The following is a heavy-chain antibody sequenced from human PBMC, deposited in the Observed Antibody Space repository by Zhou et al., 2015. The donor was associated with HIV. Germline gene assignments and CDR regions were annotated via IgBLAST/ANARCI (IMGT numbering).Heavy chain of an antibody. CDR3: ARPSVGVWGSYLDY. V-gene: IGHV1-46*01. J-gene: IGHJ4*02. Sequence: QVQLMQSGAEVKKPGASVKLSCKASGYTFTNYNMYWVRQAPGQGLEWMGIINPSGGSTSYAQKFQGRVTMTRDTSTSTVYMELSSLRPEDTAVYFCARPSVGVWGSYLDYWGQGTLVIVSS. D-gene: IGHD3-16*01. CDR2: INPSGGST. CDR1: GYTFTNYN.